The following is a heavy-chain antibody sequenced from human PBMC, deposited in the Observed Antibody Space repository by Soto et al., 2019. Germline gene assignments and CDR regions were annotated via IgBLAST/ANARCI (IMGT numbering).Heavy chain of an antibody. CDR2: IYSNGDT. CDR3: AKGTYYYDSSGVDY. V-gene: IGHV4-31*03. Sequence: SETLSLTCSVSSDSMNSGGYYWSWIRQHPGKGLEWIGYIYSNGDTYYNPSLKSRVTISVDTSKNQFSLNLTSVTAADTAVYYCAKGTYYYDSSGVDYWGQGTLVTVSS. CDR1: SDSMNSGGYY. J-gene: IGHJ4*02. D-gene: IGHD3-22*01.